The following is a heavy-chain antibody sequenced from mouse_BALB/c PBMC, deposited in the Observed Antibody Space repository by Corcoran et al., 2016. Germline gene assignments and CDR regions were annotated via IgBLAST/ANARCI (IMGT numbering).Heavy chain of an antibody. D-gene: IGHD2-4*01. CDR3: ARRITPRYFDV. J-gene: IGHJ1*01. CDR1: GYTFTNYG. Sequence: QIPLVQSGPELKKPGETVKISCKASGYTFTNYGLNWVKQAPGKGLKWMGWINTYTGEQTFADDFKGRFALSLETSASTAYLQINNLNNEDTATYFCARRITPRYFDVWGAGTTVTVSS. V-gene: IGHV9-3-1*01. CDR2: INTYTGEQ.